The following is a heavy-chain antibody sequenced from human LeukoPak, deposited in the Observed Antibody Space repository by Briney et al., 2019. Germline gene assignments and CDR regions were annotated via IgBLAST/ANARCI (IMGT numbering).Heavy chain of an antibody. CDR1: GGTFTSYA. CDR3: ARGDYMDV. V-gene: IGHV1-69*04. Sequence: GASVKVSCKATGGTFTSYAISWVRQAPGQGLEWMGRIIPILGIANYAQKFQGRVTITADKSTSTAYMELSSLRSDDTTVYYCARGDYMDVWGKGTTVTVSS. CDR2: IIPILGIA. J-gene: IGHJ6*03.